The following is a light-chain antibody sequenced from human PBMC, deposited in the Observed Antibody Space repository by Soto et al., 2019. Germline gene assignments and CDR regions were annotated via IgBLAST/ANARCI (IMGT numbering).Light chain of an antibody. Sequence: ELVMTQSPATLSLSPGDSATLSCRASQSVSSNLAWYQQKTGQAPRILIYGESTRATGIPDRLSGSGSGTGLNLTISRLQSEDFAVYYCQHYNTWPWTFGQGTKVDIK. CDR2: GES. CDR1: QSVSSN. J-gene: IGKJ1*01. CDR3: QHYNTWPWT. V-gene: IGKV3D-15*01.